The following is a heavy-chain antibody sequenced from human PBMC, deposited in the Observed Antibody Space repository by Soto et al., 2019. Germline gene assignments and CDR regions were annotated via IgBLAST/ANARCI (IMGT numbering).Heavy chain of an antibody. J-gene: IGHJ6*02. V-gene: IGHV4-30-4*01. CDR3: ARFSTLGKDYGVDV. D-gene: IGHD2-2*01. CDR2: INSSGRT. CDR1: GDSISSSDSY. Sequence: QVQLQESGPGLVKPSQTLSLTCSVSGDSISSSDSYWSLIRQAPGKGLEWIGYINSSGRTYYKPSLKRRVSIXXXTXXNQFSLRLTSVTVADTAVYFCARFSTLGKDYGVDVWGQGTTVTVSS.